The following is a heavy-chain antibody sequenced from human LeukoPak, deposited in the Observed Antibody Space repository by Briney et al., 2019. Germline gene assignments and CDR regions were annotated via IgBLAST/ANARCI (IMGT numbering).Heavy chain of an antibody. J-gene: IGHJ4*02. V-gene: IGHV3-23*01. CDR3: AKSLGSSGWAIIDY. D-gene: IGHD6-19*01. CDR2: ISGSGGST. Sequence: GGSLRLSCAASGFTFSSYAMSWVRQAPGKGLEWVSAISGSGGSTYYADSVKGRFTISRDNSKNTLYLQMNSLRAEDTAVYYCAKSLGSSGWAIIDYWGQGTLVTVSS. CDR1: GFTFSSYA.